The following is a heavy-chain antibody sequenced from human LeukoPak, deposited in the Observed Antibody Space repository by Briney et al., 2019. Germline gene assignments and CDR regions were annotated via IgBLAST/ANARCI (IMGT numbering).Heavy chain of an antibody. V-gene: IGHV3-23*01. D-gene: IGHD1-26*01. CDR3: AKGVGATNY. CDR2: ISGSGGST. Sequence: WXRXXXXXXLEWVSAISGSGGSTYYADSVKGRFTISRDNSKNTLYLQMNSLRAEDTAVYYCAKGVGATNYWGQGTLVTVSS. J-gene: IGHJ4*02.